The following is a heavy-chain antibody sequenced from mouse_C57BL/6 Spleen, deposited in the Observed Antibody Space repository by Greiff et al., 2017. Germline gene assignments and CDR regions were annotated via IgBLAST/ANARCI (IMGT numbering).Heavy chain of an antibody. CDR2: INPNNGGT. CDR1: GYTFTDYN. D-gene: IGHD2-1*01. Sequence: VQLKESGPELVKPGASVKIPCKASGYTFTDYNMDWVKQSHGKSLEWIGDINPNNGGTIYNQKFKGKATLTVDKSSSTAYMELRSLTSEDTAVYYCARSAGGNYAPLDYWGQGTTLTVSS. CDR3: ARSAGGNYAPLDY. V-gene: IGHV1-18*01. J-gene: IGHJ2*01.